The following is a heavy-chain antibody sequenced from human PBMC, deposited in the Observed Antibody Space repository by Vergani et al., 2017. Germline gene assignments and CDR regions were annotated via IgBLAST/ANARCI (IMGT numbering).Heavy chain of an antibody. Sequence: EVQLVQSGAEVKKPGESLKISCQISGYSFTNYWIGWVRQMPGKGLEWMGIIHPADSDPRYSPSFQGQVTISVDKAISTAYLQRSSLRASDSAMYYCARLYGRDSSGSKYFDYGGQGTLVTVSS. CDR2: IHPADSDP. V-gene: IGHV5-51*01. CDR1: GYSFTNYW. CDR3: ARLYGRDSSGSKYFDY. D-gene: IGHD3-22*01. J-gene: IGHJ4*02.